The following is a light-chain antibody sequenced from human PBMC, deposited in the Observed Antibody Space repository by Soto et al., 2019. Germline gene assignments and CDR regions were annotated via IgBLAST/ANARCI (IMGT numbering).Light chain of an antibody. CDR2: GAS. CDR1: ESVGFS. V-gene: IGKV3-15*01. J-gene: IGKJ1*01. CDR3: QQYYDWRT. Sequence: VLTQSPVTLSVSPGERATLSCRASESVGFSLAWFQQKPGQAPRLLIYGASTRATGIPVRFSGSGSGTEFTLTISSLQSEVLAVYFCQQYYDWRTFGQGTKVQI.